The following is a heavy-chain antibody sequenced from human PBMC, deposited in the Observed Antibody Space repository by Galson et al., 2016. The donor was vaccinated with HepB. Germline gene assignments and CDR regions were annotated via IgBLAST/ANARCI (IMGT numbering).Heavy chain of an antibody. CDR3: ARDWAYCNGDCYHSADYFDY. D-gene: IGHD2-21*02. CDR2: INPSGRST. J-gene: IGHJ4*02. CDR1: GNTFTSYY. Sequence: SVKVSCKASGNTFTSYYIHWVRQAPGQGLEWMGIINPSGRSTTYAQKFQGRVTMTRDTSTSTVYMELSSLRSEDTAVYYCARDWAYCNGDCYHSADYFDYWGPGTLVTVSS. V-gene: IGHV1-46*01.